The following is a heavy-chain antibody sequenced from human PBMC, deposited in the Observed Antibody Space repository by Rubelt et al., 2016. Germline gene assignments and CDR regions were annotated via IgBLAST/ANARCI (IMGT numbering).Heavy chain of an antibody. D-gene: IGHD3-22*01. CDR3: ARVEYYYDSSGYSDY. CDR2: ISAYNGNT. Sequence: QVQLVQSGAEVKKPGASVKVSCKASGYTFTSYGISWVRQAPGQGLEWMGWISAYNGNTNYAQKLQGRVTMTTDTSTSTAYMELRSLRADDTAVYYCARVEYYYDSSGYSDYWGQGTLVTVSS. J-gene: IGHJ4*02. V-gene: IGHV1-18*01. CDR1: GYTFTSYG.